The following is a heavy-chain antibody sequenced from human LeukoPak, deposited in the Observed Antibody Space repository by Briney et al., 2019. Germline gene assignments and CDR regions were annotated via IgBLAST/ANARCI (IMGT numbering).Heavy chain of an antibody. V-gene: IGHV3-49*04. J-gene: IGHJ4*02. CDR3: TREISGSY. D-gene: IGHD1-26*01. CDR2: IRSKAYGGTT. Sequence: GGSLRLSCAASGFTFSRYWMSWVRQAPGKGLEWVGFIRSKAYGGTTEYAASVKGRFTISRDDSKSIAYLQMNSLKTEDTAVYYCTREISGSYWGQGTLVTVSS. CDR1: GFTFSRYW.